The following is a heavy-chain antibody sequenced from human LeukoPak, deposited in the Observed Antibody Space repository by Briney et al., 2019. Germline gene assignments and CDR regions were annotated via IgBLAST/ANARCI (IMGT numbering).Heavy chain of an antibody. D-gene: IGHD5-12*01. CDR3: ARIGYDAFDI. J-gene: IGHJ3*02. Sequence: GASVKVSCKTIGGRFKSYGFSWVRQAPGQGLEWMGGIIPIFDRPNYAQKFEDRVTITADKSTNTTYMEISSLTSDDTAVYYCARIGYDAFDIWGQGTMVTVSS. CDR1: GGRFKSYG. CDR2: IIPIFDRP. V-gene: IGHV1-69*06.